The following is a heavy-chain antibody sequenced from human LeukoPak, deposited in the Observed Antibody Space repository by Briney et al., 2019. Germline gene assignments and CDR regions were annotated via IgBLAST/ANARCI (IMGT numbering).Heavy chain of an antibody. V-gene: IGHV4-4*09. CDR3: ARLIPITRTTDYFDY. CDR1: GASISSHY. CDR2: ISTSGST. Sequence: SETLSLTCTVSGASISSHYWSLIRQPPGKGLEYLGYISTSGSTNYNPSLKSRVTISVDTSKNQFSLKLRSVTAADTAIYYCARLIPITRTTDYFDYWGQGALVTVSS. D-gene: IGHD1-7*01. J-gene: IGHJ4*02.